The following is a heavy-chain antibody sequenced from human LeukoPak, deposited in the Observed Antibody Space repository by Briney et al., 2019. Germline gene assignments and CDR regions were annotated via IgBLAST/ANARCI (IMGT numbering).Heavy chain of an antibody. CDR1: GYTFTGYY. D-gene: IGHD6-13*01. J-gene: IGHJ6*03. CDR2: INPNSGGT. V-gene: IGHV1-2*02. CDR3: ARDAAAADLYYYYYMDV. Sequence: ASVKVSCKASGYTFTGYYMHWVRQAPGQGLEWMGWINPNSGGTNYAQKFQGRVTMTRDTSISTAYMELSRLRSDDTAVYYRARDAAAADLYYYYYMDVWGKGTTVTISS.